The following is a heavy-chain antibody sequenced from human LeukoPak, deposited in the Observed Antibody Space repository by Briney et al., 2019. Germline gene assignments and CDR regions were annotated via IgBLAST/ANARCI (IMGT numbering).Heavy chain of an antibody. CDR3: ARGGYSFDY. CDR2: LHPDGSER. V-gene: IGHV3-7*01. J-gene: IGHJ4*02. D-gene: IGHD5-12*01. Sequence: PGGSLRLSCVASGFPFTQYWMTWVRQAPGKGLEWVARLHPDGSERNYVGSVEGRFTVFGDNAKSSLFLQMHSLRVEDTAVYYCARGGYSFDYLGQGTLVTVPS. CDR1: GFPFTQYW.